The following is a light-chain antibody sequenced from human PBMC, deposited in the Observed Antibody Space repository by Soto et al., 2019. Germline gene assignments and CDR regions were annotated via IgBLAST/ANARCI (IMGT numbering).Light chain of an antibody. CDR3: QLYGSSPRT. CDR2: GAS. Sequence: RCTVCASARQSVSRSYLTWYQQKPGQAPRLLIYGASKRATGIPDRFSGSGSGTDFTLTISRLEPEDFAVYCCQLYGSSPRTFGQGTKVDI. V-gene: IGKV3-20*01. J-gene: IGKJ1*01. CDR1: QSVSRSY.